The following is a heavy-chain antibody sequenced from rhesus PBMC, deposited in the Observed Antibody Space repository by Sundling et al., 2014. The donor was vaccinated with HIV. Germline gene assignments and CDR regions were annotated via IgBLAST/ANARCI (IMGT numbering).Heavy chain of an antibody. Sequence: EVQLVESGGGVVQPGGSLRLSCVASGFTFDDYAMHWVRQAPGKRLEWVSHVSWSGDSRYYADSVKGRFTISRDYAKNSLYLQMDSLRVEDAAVYHCVRDRGAATGYFDYWGQGVLVTVSS. V-gene: IGHV3-201*01. CDR3: VRDRGAATGYFDY. CDR1: GFTFDDYA. D-gene: IGHD6-31*01. J-gene: IGHJ4*01. CDR2: VSWSGDSR.